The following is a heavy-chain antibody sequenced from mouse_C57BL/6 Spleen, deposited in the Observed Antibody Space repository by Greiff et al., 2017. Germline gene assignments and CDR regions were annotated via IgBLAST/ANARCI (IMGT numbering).Heavy chain of an antibody. CDR1: GYTFTSYW. D-gene: IGHD3-2*02. CDR3: ASPEKDISGYVGFAY. Sequence: QVQLQQPGTELVKPGASVKLSCKASGYTFTSYWMHWVKQRPGQGLEWIGNINPSNGGTNYNEKFKSKATLTVDKSSSTAYMQLSSLTSEDSAVYYCASPEKDISGYVGFAYWGQGTLVTVSA. CDR2: INPSNGGT. J-gene: IGHJ3*01. V-gene: IGHV1-53*01.